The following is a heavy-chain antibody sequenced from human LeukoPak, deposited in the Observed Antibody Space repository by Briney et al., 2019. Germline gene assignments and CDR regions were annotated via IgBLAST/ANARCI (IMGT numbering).Heavy chain of an antibody. J-gene: IGHJ4*02. Sequence: PGGSLRLSCAASGFTFSSYAMSWVRQAPGKGLEWVSAISGSGGSTYYADSVKGRFTISRDNSKNTLYLQMNSLRAEDTAVYYCAESESRWPGGGYWGQGTLVTVSS. CDR2: ISGSGGST. V-gene: IGHV3-23*01. CDR3: AESESRWPGGGY. D-gene: IGHD3-10*01. CDR1: GFTFSSYA.